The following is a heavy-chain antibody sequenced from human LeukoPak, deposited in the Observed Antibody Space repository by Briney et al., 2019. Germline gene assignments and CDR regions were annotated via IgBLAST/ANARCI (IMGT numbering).Heavy chain of an antibody. J-gene: IGHJ3*02. CDR3: ATSIVVVVAATNTGDAFDI. V-gene: IGHV3-23*01. CDR1: GFTFSSYA. CDR2: ISGSGGST. Sequence: PGGSLRLSCAASGFTFSSYAMSWVRQAPGKGLEWVSAISGSGGSTYYADSVKGRFTISRDNSKNTLYLQMNSLRAEDTAVSYCATSIVVVVAATNTGDAFDIWGQGTLVTVSS. D-gene: IGHD2-15*01.